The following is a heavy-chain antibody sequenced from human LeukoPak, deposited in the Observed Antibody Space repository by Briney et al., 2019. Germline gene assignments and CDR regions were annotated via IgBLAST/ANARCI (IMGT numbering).Heavy chain of an antibody. J-gene: IGHJ4*02. CDR1: GGSFSSYA. CDR3: AASSHYYGSGSYYYDY. Sequence: SVKVSCKASGGSFSSYAISWVRQAPGQGLEWMGGIIPVFGTTNYAQKFQGRVTITADESTSTAYMELSSLRSEDTAVYYCAASSHYYGSGSYYYDYWGQGTLVTVSS. CDR2: IIPVFGTT. D-gene: IGHD3-10*01. V-gene: IGHV1-69*13.